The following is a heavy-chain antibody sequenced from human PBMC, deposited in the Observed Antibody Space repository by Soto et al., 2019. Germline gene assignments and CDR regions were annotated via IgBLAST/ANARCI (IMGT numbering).Heavy chain of an antibody. CDR3: AALIVVVMYPDY. Sequence: EVQLLESGGGLVQPGGSLRLSCAASGFTFSSYAMSWVRQAPGKGLEWVSAISGSGGRTYYAESVKGRFTISRDNSKNTLYLQMNSLRAEDTAVDYCAALIVVVMYPDYWGQGTLVTVSS. J-gene: IGHJ4*02. V-gene: IGHV3-23*01. CDR2: ISGSGGRT. CDR1: GFTFSSYA. D-gene: IGHD3-22*01.